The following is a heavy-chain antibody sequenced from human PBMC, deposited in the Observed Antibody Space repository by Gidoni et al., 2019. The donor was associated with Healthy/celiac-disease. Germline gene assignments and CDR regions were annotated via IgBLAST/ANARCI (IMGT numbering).Heavy chain of an antibody. Sequence: ELKKPGSSVTVSCKASGGTFSSYAISWVRQAPGQGLEWMGGIIPIFGTANYAQKFQGRVTITADESTSTAYMELSSLRSEDTAVYYCARGYSSSYNYYYGMDVWGQGTTVTVSS. V-gene: IGHV1-69*01. CDR3: ARGYSSSYNYYYGMDV. D-gene: IGHD6-13*01. CDR1: GGTFSSYA. CDR2: IIPIFGTA. J-gene: IGHJ6*02.